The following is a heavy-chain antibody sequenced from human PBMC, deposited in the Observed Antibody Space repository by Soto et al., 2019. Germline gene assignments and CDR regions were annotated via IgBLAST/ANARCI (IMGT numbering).Heavy chain of an antibody. CDR1: GFTFSSYG. J-gene: IGHJ6*02. V-gene: IGHV3-30*03. CDR2: ISYDGSNK. CDR3: IVGGYYGSGRSAWYYGMDV. D-gene: IGHD3-10*01. Sequence: GGSLRLSCAASGFTFSSYGMHWVRQAPGKGLEWVAVISYDGSNKYYADSVKDRFTISRDNSKNTLYLQMKSLRAEDTAVYYGIVGGYYGSGRSAWYYGMDVWGQGTTVTVSS.